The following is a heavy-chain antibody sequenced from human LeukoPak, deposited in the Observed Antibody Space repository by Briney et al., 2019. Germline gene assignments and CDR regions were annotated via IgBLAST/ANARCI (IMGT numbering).Heavy chain of an antibody. CDR2: INPNSGDT. CDR3: ARVLPSDY. CDR1: GYIFTGNY. J-gene: IGHJ4*02. D-gene: IGHD2/OR15-2a*01. V-gene: IGHV1-2*02. Sequence: ASVKVSCKASGYIFTGNYMHWVRQAPGQGLEWMGWINPNSGDTNYAQKFQGRVTMTRDTSISTGYMELSRLTSDDTAIYCCARVLPSDYWGQGTLVTVSS.